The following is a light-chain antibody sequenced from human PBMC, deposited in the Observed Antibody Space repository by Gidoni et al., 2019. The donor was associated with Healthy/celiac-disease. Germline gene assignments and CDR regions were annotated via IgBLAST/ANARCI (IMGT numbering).Light chain of an antibody. CDR1: ALPKQY. J-gene: IGLJ1*01. CDR2: KDS. V-gene: IGLV3-25*03. Sequence: SYELTQPPSVSVSPGQTARITCSGDALPKQYAYWYQQKPGQAPALVIYKDSERPSGIPERFSGSSSGTTVTLTISGVQAEDEADYYCQSADSSGTLYVFGTGTKVTVL. CDR3: QSADSSGTLYV.